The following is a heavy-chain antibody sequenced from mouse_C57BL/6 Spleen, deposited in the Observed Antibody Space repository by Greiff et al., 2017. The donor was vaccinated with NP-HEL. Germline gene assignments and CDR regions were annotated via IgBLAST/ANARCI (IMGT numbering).Heavy chain of an antibody. V-gene: IGHV1-18*01. CDR3: ARWNRGYYAMDY. J-gene: IGHJ4*01. CDR2: INPNNGGT. Sequence: EVQLQQSGPELVKPGASVKIPCKASGYTFTDYNMDWVKQSHGKSLEWIGDINPNNGGTIYNQKFKGKATLTVDKSSSTAYMELRSLTSEDTAVYYCARWNRGYYAMDYWGQGTSVTVSS. D-gene: IGHD5-2*01. CDR1: GYTFTDYN.